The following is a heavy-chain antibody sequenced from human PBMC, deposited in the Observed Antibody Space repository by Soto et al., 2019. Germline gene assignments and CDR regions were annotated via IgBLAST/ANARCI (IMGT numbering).Heavy chain of an antibody. D-gene: IGHD6-6*01. V-gene: IGHV1-2*02. CDR1: GYTFTGYY. CDR2: INPNGGGT. J-gene: IGHJ4*02. CDR3: AREGIAARLPTD. Sequence: QVQVVQSGAEVKKPGASVKVSCKASGYTFTGYYLHWVRQAPGQGLEWLGWINPNGGGTNYAQYFQGRITMTRDASINTDYLEVPRLRSEDTAVYYCAREGIAARLPTDWGQGTLVTVSS.